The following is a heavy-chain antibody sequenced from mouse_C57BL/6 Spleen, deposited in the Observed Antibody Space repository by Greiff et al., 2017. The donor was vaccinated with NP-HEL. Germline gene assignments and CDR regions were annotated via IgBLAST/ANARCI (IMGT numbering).Heavy chain of an antibody. CDR2: ISSGSSTI. V-gene: IGHV5-17*01. J-gene: IGHJ2*01. CDR3: ARRGGSSYVYYFDY. Sequence: EVQRVESGGGLVKPGGSLKLSCAASGFTFSDYGMHWVRQAPEKGLEWVAYISSGSSTIYYADTVKGRFTISRDNAKNTLFLQMTSLRSEDTAMYYCARRGGSSYVYYFDYWGQGTTLTVSS. CDR1: GFTFSDYG. D-gene: IGHD1-1*01.